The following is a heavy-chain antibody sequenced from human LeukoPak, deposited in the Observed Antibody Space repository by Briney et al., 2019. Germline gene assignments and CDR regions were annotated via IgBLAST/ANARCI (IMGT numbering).Heavy chain of an antibody. J-gene: IGHJ4*02. V-gene: IGHV3-15*01. CDR1: GLTFSNAW. CDR2: IKSIPDGGTT. D-gene: IGHD5-18*01. CDR3: TSGNTGVW. Sequence: GGSLRLSCAASGLTFSNAWMSWVRHAPGKGLEWVGRIKSIPDGGTTDYAAPVKGRFTISRDDSENTVYLQMNSLKTEDTAVYYCTSGNTGVWWGQGTLVIVSS.